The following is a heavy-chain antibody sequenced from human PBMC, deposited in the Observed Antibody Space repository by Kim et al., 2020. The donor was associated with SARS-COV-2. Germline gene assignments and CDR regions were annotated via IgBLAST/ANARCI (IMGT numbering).Heavy chain of an antibody. CDR3: AKGRRGYSGYGWYYYYGMDV. Sequence: GGSLRLSCAASGFTFDDYAMHWVRQAPGKGLEWVSGISWNSGSIGYADSVKGRFTISRDNAKNSLYLQMNSLRAEDTALYYCAKGRRGYSGYGWYYYYGMDVWGQGTTVTVSS. V-gene: IGHV3-9*01. J-gene: IGHJ6*02. CDR1: GFTFDDYA. D-gene: IGHD5-12*01. CDR2: ISWNSGSI.